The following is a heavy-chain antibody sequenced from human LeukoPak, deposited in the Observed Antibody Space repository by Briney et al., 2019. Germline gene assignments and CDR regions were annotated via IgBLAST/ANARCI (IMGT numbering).Heavy chain of an antibody. D-gene: IGHD3-9*01. Sequence: SETLSLTCTLSGGSISSYYWIWMRQPARKGLEWMGCIYTSGSTNYNPSLKSQVTMSIDMSKNQFSLKLSSVTAADTAVYYCARDGDFDWLPNWFDPWGQGTLVTVSS. CDR2: IYTSGST. J-gene: IGHJ5*02. CDR1: GGSISSYY. CDR3: ARDGDFDWLPNWFDP. V-gene: IGHV4-4*07.